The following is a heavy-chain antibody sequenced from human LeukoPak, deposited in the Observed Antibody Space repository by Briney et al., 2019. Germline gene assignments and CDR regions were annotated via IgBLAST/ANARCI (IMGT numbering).Heavy chain of an antibody. CDR2: IYRSGST. Sequence: SETLSLTCTVPGYSISSGYYWGWIRQPPGKGLEWIGSIYRSGSTYYNPSLKSRVTISVDTSKNQFSLKLSSVTAADTAVYYCASGAYYYDSHGGYWGQGTLVTVSS. D-gene: IGHD3-22*01. CDR1: GYSISSGYY. V-gene: IGHV4-38-2*02. J-gene: IGHJ4*02. CDR3: ASGAYYYDSHGGY.